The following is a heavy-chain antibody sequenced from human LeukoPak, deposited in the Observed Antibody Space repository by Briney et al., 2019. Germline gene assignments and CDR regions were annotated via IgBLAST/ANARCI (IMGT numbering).Heavy chain of an antibody. V-gene: IGHV3-15*01. D-gene: IGHD5-12*01. J-gene: IGHJ4*02. CDR2: TKSKAAAAAT. Sequence: AGSLRLSCAASGFTFSNAWLSWVRQAQGKELEWVGRTKSKAAAAATEYAGPDKVSFNVPRDDSTNMVFLQRNSLTSEATALYYCITMRGYSGHDLGYWGQGTLVTVSS. CDR1: GFTFSNAW. CDR3: ITMRGYSGHDLGY.